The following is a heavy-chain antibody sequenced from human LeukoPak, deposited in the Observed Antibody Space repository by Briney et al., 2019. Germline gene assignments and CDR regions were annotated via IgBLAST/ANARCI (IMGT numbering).Heavy chain of an antibody. V-gene: IGHV4-39*01. CDR2: FYYSRNN. D-gene: IGHD1-1*01. J-gene: IGHJ6*02. CDR1: GDSISSSSYY. Sequence: PSETLSLTCTVSGDSISSSSYYWGWMRPPQGQGRGGIGNFYYSRNNNYNPSLRSRVTISVDTSKIQLSLRATSVPATATDEYYCARYIRTTATTSSLPGGGMDVWGQGTTVTVSS. CDR3: ARYIRTTATTSSLPGGGMDV.